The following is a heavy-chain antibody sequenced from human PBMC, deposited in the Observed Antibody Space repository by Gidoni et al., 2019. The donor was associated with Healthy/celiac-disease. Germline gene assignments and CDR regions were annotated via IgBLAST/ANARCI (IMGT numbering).Heavy chain of an antibody. Sequence: QVQLVQSGAEVKKPGASVKVSCKASGYPFTSYYMHWVRQAPGQGLEWMGIINPSGGSTSYAQKFQGRVTMTRDTSTSTVYMELSSLRSEDTAVYYCARVDGGKNYYYYGMDVWGQGTTVTVSS. CDR3: ARVDGGKNYYYYGMDV. CDR1: GYPFTSYY. V-gene: IGHV1-46*03. CDR2: INPSGGST. J-gene: IGHJ6*02. D-gene: IGHD2-15*01.